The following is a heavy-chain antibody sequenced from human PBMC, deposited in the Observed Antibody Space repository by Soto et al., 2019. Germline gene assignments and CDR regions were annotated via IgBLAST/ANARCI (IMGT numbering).Heavy chain of an antibody. J-gene: IGHJ4*02. Sequence: EVQLVESGGGLVQPGGSLRLSCVASGFSFSSYSMVWVRQAPGKGLEWIAYIFVSSTTIHYADSVKGRFTVSRDNIQNSLFLLMNSLRAEDTAIYYCARDKDWAFDYWGQGTQVIVSS. CDR1: GFSFSSYS. D-gene: IGHD3-9*01. CDR2: IFVSSTTI. CDR3: ARDKDWAFDY. V-gene: IGHV3-48*04.